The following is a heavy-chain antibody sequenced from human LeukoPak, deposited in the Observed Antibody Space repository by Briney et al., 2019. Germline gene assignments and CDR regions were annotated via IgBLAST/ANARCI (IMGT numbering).Heavy chain of an antibody. CDR1: GFAFNTYT. J-gene: IGHJ3*02. CDR2: IGSGGGTT. CDR3: ARELSGYDAFDI. V-gene: IGHV3-48*04. Sequence: GGSLRVSCAASGFAFNTYTMNWVRQAPGKGPEWVSYIGSGGGTTYYADSVKGRFVISRDNAKNSLYLQMNSLRAEDTAVYYCARELSGYDAFDIWGQGTRVTVSS. D-gene: IGHD6-25*01.